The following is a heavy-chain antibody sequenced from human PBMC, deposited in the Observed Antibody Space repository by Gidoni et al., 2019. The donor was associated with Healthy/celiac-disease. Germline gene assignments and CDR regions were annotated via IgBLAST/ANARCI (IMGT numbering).Heavy chain of an antibody. CDR1: VFTFSNAW. CDR2: IKSKTDGGTT. CDR3: TTTGTTNY. Sequence: EVQLVESGGGLVKHGGSLRLSCAAPVFTFSNAWMNWVRQAPGKGLEWGGRIKSKTDGGTTDYAAPVKGRFTISRDDSKNTLYLQMNSLKTEDTAVYYCTTTGTTNYWGQGTLVTVSS. J-gene: IGHJ4*02. D-gene: IGHD1-7*01. V-gene: IGHV3-15*07.